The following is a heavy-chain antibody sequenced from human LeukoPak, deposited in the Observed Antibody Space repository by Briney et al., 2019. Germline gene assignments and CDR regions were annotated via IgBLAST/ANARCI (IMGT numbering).Heavy chain of an antibody. CDR2: INHSGST. CDR1: GGSFSGYY. Sequence: SETLSLTCAVYGGSFSGYYWRWIRQPPGKGLEWIGEINHSGSTNYNPSLKRRVTISVDTSKNQFSLKLSSVTAADTAVYYCARGLGLRWQYFDYWGQGTLVTVSS. J-gene: IGHJ4*02. V-gene: IGHV4-34*01. CDR3: ARGLGLRWQYFDY. D-gene: IGHD4-23*01.